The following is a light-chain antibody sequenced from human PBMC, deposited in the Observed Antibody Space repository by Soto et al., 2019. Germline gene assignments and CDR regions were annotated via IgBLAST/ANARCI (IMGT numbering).Light chain of an antibody. CDR3: QQYDSSRVT. J-gene: IGKJ1*01. V-gene: IGKV3-20*01. CDR2: GAS. Sequence: EIVLTQSTGTLSLSPGERATLSCRASQSVSSSYLAWYQQKPGQAPRLLIYGASSRATGIPDRFSGSGSGTDFTLTISRLEPEDFAVYYCQQYDSSRVTFGQGTKVEIK. CDR1: QSVSSSY.